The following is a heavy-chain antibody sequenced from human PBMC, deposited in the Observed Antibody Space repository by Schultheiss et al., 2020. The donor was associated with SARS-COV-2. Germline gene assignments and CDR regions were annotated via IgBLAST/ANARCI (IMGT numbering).Heavy chain of an antibody. CDR2: IYPGDSDT. CDR1: GYSFTSYW. V-gene: IGHV5-51*01. CDR3: ASSLRSGGIDY. D-gene: IGHD6-19*01. Sequence: GGSLRLSCKGSGYSFTSYWIVWVRQMPGKGLEWMGIIYPGDSDTRYSPSFQGQVTISADKSISTAYLQWSSLKASDTAMYYCASSLRSGGIDYWGQGTLVTVSS. J-gene: IGHJ4*02.